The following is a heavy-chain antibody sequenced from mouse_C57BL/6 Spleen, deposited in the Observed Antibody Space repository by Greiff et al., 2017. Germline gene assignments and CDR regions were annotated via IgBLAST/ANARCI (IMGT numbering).Heavy chain of an antibody. D-gene: IGHD2-1*01. CDR3: AREYYGNYVGY. CDR2: LYPGDGDT. V-gene: IGHV1-82*01. Sequence: QVQLQQSGPELVKPGASVKISCKASGYAFSSSWMNWVKPRPGKGLEWIGRLYPGDGDTNYNGKFKGKATLTADKSSSTAYMQLSSLTSEDSAVYFCAREYYGNYVGYWGQGTTLTVAS. CDR1: GYAFSSSW. J-gene: IGHJ2*01.